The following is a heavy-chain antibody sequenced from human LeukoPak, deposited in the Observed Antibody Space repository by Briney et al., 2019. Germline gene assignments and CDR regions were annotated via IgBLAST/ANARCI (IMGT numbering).Heavy chain of an antibody. D-gene: IGHD4-17*01. CDR2: ISSSGSTI. CDR1: GFTFSNYW. V-gene: IGHV3-48*02. CDR3: ARVGSATVNNWFDP. J-gene: IGHJ5*02. Sequence: GGSLRLSCAASGFTFSNYWMNWVRQAPGKGLEWVSYISSSGSTIYYADSVKGRFAISRDNAKNSLCLQMNSLRDEDTAVYYCARVGSATVNNWFDPWGQGTLVTVSS.